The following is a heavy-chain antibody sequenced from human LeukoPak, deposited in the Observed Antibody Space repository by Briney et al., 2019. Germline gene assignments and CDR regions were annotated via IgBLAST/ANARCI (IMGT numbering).Heavy chain of an antibody. CDR2: IYTSGST. J-gene: IGHJ4*02. V-gene: IGHV4-4*07. CDR1: GGSISSYY. Sequence: PSETLSLTCTVSGGSISSYYWSWIRQPAGKGLEWIGRIYTSGSTNYNPSLKSRVTISVDTSKNQFSLKLSSVTAADTAVYYCASQNRIPYSSSWYYFDYWGQGTLVTASS. CDR3: ASQNRIPYSSSWYYFDY. D-gene: IGHD6-13*01.